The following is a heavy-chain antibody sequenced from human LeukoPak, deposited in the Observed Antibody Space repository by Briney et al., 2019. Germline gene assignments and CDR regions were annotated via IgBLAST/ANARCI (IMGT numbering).Heavy chain of an antibody. CDR1: GGTFISYA. V-gene: IGHV1-69*13. CDR3: ARTKDILTGFLPDAFDI. CDR2: IIPIFGTA. Sequence: GASVKVSCKASGGTFISYAISWVRQAPGQGLEWMGGIIPIFGTANYAQKFQGRVTITADESTSTAYMELSSLRSEDTAVYYCARTKDILTGFLPDAFDIWGQGTMVTVSS. J-gene: IGHJ3*02. D-gene: IGHD3-9*01.